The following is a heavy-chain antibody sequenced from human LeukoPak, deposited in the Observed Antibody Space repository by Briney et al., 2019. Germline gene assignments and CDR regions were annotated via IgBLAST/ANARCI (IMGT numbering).Heavy chain of an antibody. CDR3: ARGGIAVAGPGLDY. CDR2: INHSGST. J-gene: IGHJ4*02. V-gene: IGHV4-34*01. Sequence: SETLSLTCAVYGGSFSGYYWSWIRQPPGKGLEWIGEINHSGSTNYDPSLKSRVTISVDTSKNQFSLKLSSVTAADTAVYYCARGGIAVAGPGLDYWGQGTLVTVSS. D-gene: IGHD6-19*01. CDR1: GGSFSGYY.